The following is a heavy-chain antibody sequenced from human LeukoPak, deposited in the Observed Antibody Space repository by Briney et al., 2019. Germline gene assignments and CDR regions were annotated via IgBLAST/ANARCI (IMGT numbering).Heavy chain of an antibody. CDR2: IFNIGPA. D-gene: IGHD3-10*01. CDR1: GASVSTSPYY. Sequence: SQTLSLTCKVSGASVSTSPYYWTWIRQPAGKGLEWIGRIFNIGPANYNPSFKSRVTISRDTSKNDFSLNLNSVTAADTAVYYCARETVRGVIYYYYYMDVWGKGTTVTISS. J-gene: IGHJ6*03. V-gene: IGHV4-61*02. CDR3: ARETVRGVIYYYYYMDV.